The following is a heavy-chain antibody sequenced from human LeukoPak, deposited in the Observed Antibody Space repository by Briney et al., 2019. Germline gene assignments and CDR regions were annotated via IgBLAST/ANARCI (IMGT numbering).Heavy chain of an antibody. CDR3: AELGITMIGGV. CDR1: GFTFDDYA. D-gene: IGHD3-10*02. J-gene: IGHJ6*04. CDR2: ITWDGGST. Sequence: GGSLRLSCAASGFTFDDYAMHWVRQAPGKGLEWVSLITWDGGSTYYADSVKGRFTISRDNAKNSLYLQMNSLRAEDTAVYYCAELGITMIGGVWGKGTTVTISS. V-gene: IGHV3-43D*03.